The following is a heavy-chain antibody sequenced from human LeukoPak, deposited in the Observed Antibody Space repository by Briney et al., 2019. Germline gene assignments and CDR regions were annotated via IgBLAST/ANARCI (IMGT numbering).Heavy chain of an antibody. D-gene: IGHD3-22*01. Sequence: ASVKVSCKASGYTFTSYYMHWVRQAPGQGLEWMGIINPSGGSTSYAQKFQGRDTMTRDTSTSTVYMELSSLRSEDTAVYYCARVSSGLYYYDSSGYYFDYWGQGTLVTVSS. V-gene: IGHV1-46*01. CDR3: ARVSSGLYYYDSSGYYFDY. CDR2: INPSGGST. J-gene: IGHJ4*02. CDR1: GYTFTSYY.